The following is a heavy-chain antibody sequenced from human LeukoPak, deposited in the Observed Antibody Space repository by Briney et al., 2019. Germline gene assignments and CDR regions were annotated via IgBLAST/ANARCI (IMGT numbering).Heavy chain of an antibody. CDR3: ASYPRYSSSPPFDY. CDR2: INPNTGGT. Sequence: ASVKVSCKASGYIFTGQDMHWVRQAPGQGLEWMVWINPNTGGTHYAQRFQGRVTMTRDTSISTAYMELSSLRSDDTAVYYCASYPRYSSSPPFDYWGQGTLVTVSS. D-gene: IGHD6-6*01. V-gene: IGHV1-2*02. CDR1: GYIFTGQD. J-gene: IGHJ4*02.